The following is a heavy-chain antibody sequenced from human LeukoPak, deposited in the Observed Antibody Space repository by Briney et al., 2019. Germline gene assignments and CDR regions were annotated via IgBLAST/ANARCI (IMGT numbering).Heavy chain of an antibody. CDR3: GRDPNGDFIGAFDF. D-gene: IGHD4-17*01. V-gene: IGHV3-23*01. Sequence: GGSLRLSCAASGFTFSNYAFVWVRQAPGKGLEWVSAISGSGGRTIHADSVKGQFTISRDNSRNTLYLQMNSLRADGTAIYYCGRDPNGDFIGAFDFWGQGTMVSVSS. J-gene: IGHJ3*01. CDR1: GFTFSNYA. CDR2: ISGSGGRT.